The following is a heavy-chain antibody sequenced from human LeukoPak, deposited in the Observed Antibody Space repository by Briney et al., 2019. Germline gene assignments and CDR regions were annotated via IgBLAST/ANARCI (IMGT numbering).Heavy chain of an antibody. CDR2: LSYTGKT. Sequence: SETLSLTCVVSGASVSSSHWNWIRQLPGKGLEWIGCLSYTGKTDYNPSLTSRVTISLDTSKNQVSLKLRPVTAADTAVYYCSEGYFEPFDHWGHGTLVTVSS. J-gene: IGHJ4*01. D-gene: IGHD2/OR15-2a*01. V-gene: IGHV4-59*02. CDR3: SEGYFEPFDH. CDR1: GASVSSSH.